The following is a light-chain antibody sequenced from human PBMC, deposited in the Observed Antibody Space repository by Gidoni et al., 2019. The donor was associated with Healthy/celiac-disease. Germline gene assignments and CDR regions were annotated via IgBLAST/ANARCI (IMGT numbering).Light chain of an antibody. Sequence: DIQMNQSPSSLSASVGDRVTITCRASQSISSYLNWYQQKPGKAPKLLIYAASSLQSGVPSRFSGSGSGTDFTLTISSLQPEDFATYYCQQSYSTPWLSFGPGTKVDIK. J-gene: IGKJ3*01. CDR1: QSISSY. CDR3: QQSYSTPWLS. V-gene: IGKV1-39*01. CDR2: AAS.